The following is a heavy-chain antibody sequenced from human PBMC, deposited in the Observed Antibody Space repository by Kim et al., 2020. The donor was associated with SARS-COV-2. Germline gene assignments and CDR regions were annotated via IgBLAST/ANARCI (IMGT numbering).Heavy chain of an antibody. D-gene: IGHD3-16*01. CDR3: TTYRPMILPNHYYAMDV. CDR2: IKPKSDGGAI. V-gene: IGHV3-15*01. J-gene: IGHJ6*02. CDR1: GFTFNNAG. Sequence: GGSLRLSCAASGFTFNNAGMSWVRQAPGEGLEWVGRIKPKSDGGAIEFAAPVKGRFTFSSDDSKNALFLEMNSLKTEDTAVYYCTTYRPMILPNHYYAMDVWGQGTTVTVS.